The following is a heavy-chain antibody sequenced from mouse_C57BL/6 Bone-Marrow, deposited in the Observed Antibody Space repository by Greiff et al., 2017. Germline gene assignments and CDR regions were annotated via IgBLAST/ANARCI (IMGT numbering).Heavy chain of an antibody. CDR1: GYTFTSYD. CDR2: IYPSDGST. V-gene: IGHV1-85*01. Sequence: QVQLQQPGPELVKPGASVKLSCKASGYTFTSYDINWVKQRPGPGLEWIGWIYPSDGSTKYNEKFKGKATLTVDKSSRTAYMVHHSLTSEDSAVYVWARSRGKCESWFAYGGQGTLVTVSA. J-gene: IGHJ3*01. CDR3: ARSRGKCESWFAY. D-gene: IGHD2-1*01.